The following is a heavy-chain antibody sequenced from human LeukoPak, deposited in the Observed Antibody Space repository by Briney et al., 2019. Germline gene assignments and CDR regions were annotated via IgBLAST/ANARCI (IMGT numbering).Heavy chain of an antibody. CDR2: IKNKTNGETT. CDR3: AGGFCSSTNCYQXPFDF. CDR1: GFTFSSAW. D-gene: IGHD2-2*01. Sequence: GGSLRLSCAASGFTFSSAWMTWVRQAPGKGLEWVGHIKNKTNGETTDYAAPVKGRFIISRDDSKNTLYLQMNSLRTEDTAVYYCAGGFCSSTNCYQXPFDFWGQGTLVTVSS. J-gene: IGHJ4*02. V-gene: IGHV3-15*01.